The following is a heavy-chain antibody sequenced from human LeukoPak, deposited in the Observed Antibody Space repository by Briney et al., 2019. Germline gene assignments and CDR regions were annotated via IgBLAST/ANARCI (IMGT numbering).Heavy chain of an antibody. CDR1: GGSFSGYY. V-gene: IGHV4-34*01. CDR3: ASVGTISYCGGDCYLGTGNWFDP. J-gene: IGHJ5*02. CDR2: INHSGST. Sequence: SETLSLTCAVYGGSFSGYYWSWIRQPPGKGLEWIGEINHSGSTNYNPSLKSRVTISVDTSKNQFSLKLSSVTAADTAVYYCASVGTISYCGGDCYLGTGNWFDPWGQGTLVTVSS. D-gene: IGHD2-21*02.